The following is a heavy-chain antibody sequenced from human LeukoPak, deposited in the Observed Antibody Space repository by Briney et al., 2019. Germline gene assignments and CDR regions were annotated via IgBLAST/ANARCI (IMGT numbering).Heavy chain of an antibody. CDR3: AREGFTEDTPLALDY. D-gene: IGHD5-18*01. CDR2: IGSSGGTI. Sequence: PGGSLRLSCAASGFTFSSYEMNWVRQAPGKGLEWVSHIGSSGGTIYYADSVKGRFTISRDNAKNSLYLQMNSLRAEDTAMYYCAREGFTEDTPLALDYWGQGTLVTVSS. V-gene: IGHV3-48*03. J-gene: IGHJ4*02. CDR1: GFTFSSYE.